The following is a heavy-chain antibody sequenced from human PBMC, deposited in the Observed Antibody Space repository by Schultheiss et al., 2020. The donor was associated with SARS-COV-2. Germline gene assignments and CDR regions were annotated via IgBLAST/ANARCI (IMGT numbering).Heavy chain of an antibody. CDR3: ARDNRQMDV. V-gene: IGHV1-18*04. CDR2: NSAYNGNT. CDR1: GYTFRSNA. Sequence: APVKVSCKASGYTFRSNAISWVRQAPGQGLEWMGWNSAYNGNTNYAQKFQGRVIMTTDTSTSTAYMELRSLTSDDTAVYYCARDNRQMDVWGKGTTVTVSS. J-gene: IGHJ6*04. D-gene: IGHD2/OR15-2a*01.